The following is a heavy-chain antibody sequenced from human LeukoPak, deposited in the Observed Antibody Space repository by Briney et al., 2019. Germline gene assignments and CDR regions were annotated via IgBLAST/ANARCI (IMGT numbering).Heavy chain of an antibody. CDR3: ARDRDGSGWVELDY. J-gene: IGHJ4*02. CDR2: IKQGGSDK. D-gene: IGHD6-19*01. CDR1: GFTFSNYW. Sequence: GGSLRLSCAASGFTFSNYWMSWVRQAPGKGLEWVASIKQGGSDKYYVDSVRGRFTISRDNVDNSLYLQMNSLRAEDTAVYYCARDRDGSGWVELDYWGQGTLVTVSS. V-gene: IGHV3-7*01.